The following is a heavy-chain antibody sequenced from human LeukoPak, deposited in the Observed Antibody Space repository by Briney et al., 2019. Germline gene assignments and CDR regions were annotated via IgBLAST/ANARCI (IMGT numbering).Heavy chain of an antibody. J-gene: IGHJ4*02. CDR3: ARDDSGSYPNYFEN. V-gene: IGHV3-48*01. D-gene: IGHD1-26*01. CDR1: GFIFSSYG. Sequence: GGSLRLSCVASGFIFSSYGMNWVRQAPGKGLEWVSYISSTSSFIYYADSVKGRFTISRDNAKKSLYLQMNGLRAEDTAVFYCARDDSGSYPNYFENWGQGTLVTVFS. CDR2: ISSTSSFI.